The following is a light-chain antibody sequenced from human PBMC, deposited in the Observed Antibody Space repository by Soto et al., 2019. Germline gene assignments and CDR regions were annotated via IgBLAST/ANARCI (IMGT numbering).Light chain of an antibody. V-gene: IGKV1-13*02. CDR1: QGITSA. Sequence: AIQLTQSPSSLSASLGDRVTITCRSSQGITSAIAWYRQRPGMAPELLIYDVSTLASGVTSRFSGSGSGTDFTLTISALQPEDSATYYCQQFSTYPLTFGGGTKVDIK. CDR2: DVS. J-gene: IGKJ4*01. CDR3: QQFSTYPLT.